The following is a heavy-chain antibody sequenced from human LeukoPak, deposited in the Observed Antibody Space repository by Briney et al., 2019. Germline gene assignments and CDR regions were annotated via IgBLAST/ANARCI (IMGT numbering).Heavy chain of an antibody. CDR2: IRYDGSNK. D-gene: IGHD2-2*01. Sequence: GGSLRLSCAASGFTFSSYGMHWVRQAPGKGLEWVAFIRYDGSNKYYADSMKGRFTISRDNSKNTLYLQMNSLRAEDTAVYYCAKDAGDIVVDPDPYYFDYWGQGTLVTVSS. CDR3: AKDAGDIVVDPDPYYFDY. CDR1: GFTFSSYG. J-gene: IGHJ4*02. V-gene: IGHV3-30*02.